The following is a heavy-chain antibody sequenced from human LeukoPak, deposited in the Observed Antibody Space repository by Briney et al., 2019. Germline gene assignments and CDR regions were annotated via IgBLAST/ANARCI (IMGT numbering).Heavy chain of an antibody. D-gene: IGHD5-12*01. CDR2: MNPNSGST. Sequence: GASAKVSCKASGYTFTSYDINWVRQATGQGLEWMGWMNPNSGSTGYAQKFQGRVTITRNTSISTAYMELSGLRSEDTAVYYCARGRSTGYPYYFEYWGQGTLVTVSS. CDR1: GYTFTSYD. V-gene: IGHV1-8*03. CDR3: ARGRSTGYPYYFEY. J-gene: IGHJ4*02.